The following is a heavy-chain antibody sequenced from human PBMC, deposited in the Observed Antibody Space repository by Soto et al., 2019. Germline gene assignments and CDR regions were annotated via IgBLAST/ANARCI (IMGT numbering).Heavy chain of an antibody. V-gene: IGHV3-33*08. CDR2: IWYDGSNK. CDR1: GFTFSSYA. CDR3: ARDSDYYDSSGYYSADYYGMDV. D-gene: IGHD3-22*01. Sequence: GGFLRLSCAASGFTFSSYAMHWVRQAPGKGLEWVAVIWYDGSNKYYADSVKGRFTISRDNSKNTLYLQMNSLRAEDTAVYYCARDSDYYDSSGYYSADYYGMDVWGQGTTVTVSS. J-gene: IGHJ6*02.